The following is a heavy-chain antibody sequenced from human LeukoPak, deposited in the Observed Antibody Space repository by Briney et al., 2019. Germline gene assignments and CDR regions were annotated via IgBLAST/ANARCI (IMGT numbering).Heavy chain of an antibody. V-gene: IGHV3-21*01. CDR3: ARAPGSGWYFDY. J-gene: IGHJ4*02. CDR2: ISSSSSYI. CDR1: GFTFSSYS. D-gene: IGHD6-19*01. Sequence: PGGSLRLSCAASGFTFSSYSMNWVRQAPGKGLEWVSSISSSSSYIYYADSVEGRFTISRDNAKNSLYLQMNSLRAEDTAVYYCARAPGSGWYFDYWGQGTLVTVSS.